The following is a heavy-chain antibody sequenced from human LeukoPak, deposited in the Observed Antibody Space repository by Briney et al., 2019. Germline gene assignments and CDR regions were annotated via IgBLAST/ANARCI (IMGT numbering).Heavy chain of an antibody. Sequence: SETLSLTCTVSGGSISSSSYYWGWIRPPPGKGLEWIGSIYYSGSTYYNPSLKSRVTISVDTSKNQFSLKLSSVTAADTAVYYCARQGPIVVVENWFDPWGQGTLVTVSS. D-gene: IGHD3-22*01. CDR3: ARQGPIVVVENWFDP. J-gene: IGHJ5*02. CDR2: IYYSGST. CDR1: GGSISSSSYY. V-gene: IGHV4-39*01.